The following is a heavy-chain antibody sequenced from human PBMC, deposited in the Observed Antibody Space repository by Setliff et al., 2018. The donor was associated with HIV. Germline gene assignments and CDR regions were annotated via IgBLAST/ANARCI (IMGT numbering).Heavy chain of an antibody. J-gene: IGHJ4*02. D-gene: IGHD6-13*01. CDR1: GDSSSSYY. CDR3: ARGSRSHGGMFGY. CDR2: MYISGST. V-gene: IGHV4-4*07. Sequence: SETLSLTCTVSGDSSSSYYCNWIRQPAGKGLEWIGHMYISGSTNYNPSLKSRVTMSLDTSKNQFSLKLSSVTAADTAIYYCARGSRSHGGMFGYWGQGTLVTVSS.